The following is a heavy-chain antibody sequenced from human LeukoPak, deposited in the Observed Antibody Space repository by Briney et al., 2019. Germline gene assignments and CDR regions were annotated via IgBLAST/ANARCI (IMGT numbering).Heavy chain of an antibody. D-gene: IGHD5-12*01. CDR1: GFTFSSYA. V-gene: IGHV3-23*01. J-gene: IGHJ4*02. CDR2: ISDSGDIT. CDR3: SKDRAGYSGARGFDY. Sequence: QCGGSLRLSCAASGFTFSSYAMSWVRQAPGKGLEWVSRISDSGDITYYADSVKGRFTIPRDNSKNTLYLQMNSLRAEDTAVYYCSKDRAGYSGARGFDYWGQGTLVTVSS.